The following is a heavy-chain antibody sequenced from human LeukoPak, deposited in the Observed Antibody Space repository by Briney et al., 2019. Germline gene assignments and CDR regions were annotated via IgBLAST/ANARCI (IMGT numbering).Heavy chain of an antibody. J-gene: IGHJ4*02. D-gene: IGHD3-22*01. CDR3: AKYDSSGYYFDY. V-gene: IGHV3-23*01. CDR1: GFTFSSYA. Sequence: QPGGSLRLSCAASGFTFSSYAMTWVRPAPGKGLEWVSVISGSGGSTYYAASVKGRFTISRDNSKNTLCLQMNSLRAEDTAVYYCAKYDSSGYYFDYWGQGTLVTVSS. CDR2: ISGSGGST.